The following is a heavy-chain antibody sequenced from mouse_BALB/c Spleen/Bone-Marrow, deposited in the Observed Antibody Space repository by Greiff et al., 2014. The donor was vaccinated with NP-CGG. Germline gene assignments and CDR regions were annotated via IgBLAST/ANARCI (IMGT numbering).Heavy chain of an antibody. CDR2: IAPGSGNT. D-gene: IGHD2-4*01. Sequence: DLVKPGASVKQSCKDSGNTFTSYRINWIKQRPGQGLEWIGRIAPGSGNTYYNEMFKGKATLTVDTSSSTAYIQLSSLSSEDSPVYFCARSPMITESYAMDYWGQGTSVTVSS. J-gene: IGHJ4*01. CDR1: GNTFTSYR. CDR3: ARSPMITESYAMDY. V-gene: IGHV1S41*01.